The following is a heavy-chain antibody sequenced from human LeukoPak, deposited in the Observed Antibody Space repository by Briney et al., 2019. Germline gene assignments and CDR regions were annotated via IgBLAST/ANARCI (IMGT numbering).Heavy chain of an antibody. Sequence: GGSLRLSCAVSGFTFNNYWMSWVRQAPGKGLKWVATIKQDGTEKYYVGSVKGRFTISRDNSKNTLYLQMNSLRAEDTAVYYCARDRVYSGYDTFDYWGQGTLVTVSS. D-gene: IGHD5-12*01. V-gene: IGHV3-7*01. CDR1: GFTFNNYW. CDR2: IKQDGTEK. J-gene: IGHJ4*02. CDR3: ARDRVYSGYDTFDY.